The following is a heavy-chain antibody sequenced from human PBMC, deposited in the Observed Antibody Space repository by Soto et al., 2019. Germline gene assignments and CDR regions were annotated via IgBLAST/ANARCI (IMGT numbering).Heavy chain of an antibody. CDR2: INHSGST. CDR3: ARGRDSGSYYAPLDY. J-gene: IGHJ4*02. CDR1: GGSFSGYY. Sequence: QVQLQQWGAGLLKPSETLSLTCAVYGGSFSGYYWSWIRQPPGKGLEWIGEINHSGSTNYNPSLKSRVTISVDTSKNQFSLKLSSVTAADTAVYYCARGRDSGSYYAPLDYWGQGTLVTVSS. V-gene: IGHV4-34*01. D-gene: IGHD1-26*01.